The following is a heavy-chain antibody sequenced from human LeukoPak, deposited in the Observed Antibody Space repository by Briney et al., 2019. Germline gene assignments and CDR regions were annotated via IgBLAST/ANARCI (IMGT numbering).Heavy chain of an antibody. CDR3: TRDATYYLRYGYFDY. CDR1: GFTFSSYA. V-gene: IGHV3-30-3*01. J-gene: IGHJ4*02. CDR2: ISYDGSNK. Sequence: PGGSLRLPCAASGFTFSSYAMHWVRQAPGKGLEWVAVISYDGSNKYYADSVKGRFTISRDNAKNSVYLQMNSLRAEDTAVYYCTRDATYYLRYGYFDYWGQGTLVTVSS. D-gene: IGHD2/OR15-2a*01.